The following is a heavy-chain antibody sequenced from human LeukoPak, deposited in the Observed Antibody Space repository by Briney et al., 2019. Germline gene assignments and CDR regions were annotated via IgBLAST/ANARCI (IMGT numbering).Heavy chain of an antibody. CDR3: ARFPYSSSSRGAFDI. J-gene: IGHJ3*02. CDR1: GGSISGYY. Sequence: SETLSLTCTVSGGSISGYYWSWIRQPAGKGLEWIGRIYTSGSTNYNPSLKSRVTMSVDTSKNQFSLRLSSVTAADTAVYYCARFPYSSSSRGAFDIWGQGTMVTVSS. D-gene: IGHD6-13*01. V-gene: IGHV4-4*07. CDR2: IYTSGST.